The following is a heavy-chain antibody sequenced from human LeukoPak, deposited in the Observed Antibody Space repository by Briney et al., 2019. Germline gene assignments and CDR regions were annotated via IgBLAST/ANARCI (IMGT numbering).Heavy chain of an antibody. V-gene: IGHV3-43*02. J-gene: IGHJ1*01. CDR2: ISWDGGTT. D-gene: IGHD3-9*01. CDR1: GFTFSSYG. CDR3: AKAQNFDILGD. Sequence: GGSLRLSCAASGFTFSSYGMHWVRQAPGKGLEWVSLISWDGGTTYYADSVEGRFTISRDNSKNSLYLQMNSLRTEDTALYYCAKAQNFDILGDWGQGTLVTVSS.